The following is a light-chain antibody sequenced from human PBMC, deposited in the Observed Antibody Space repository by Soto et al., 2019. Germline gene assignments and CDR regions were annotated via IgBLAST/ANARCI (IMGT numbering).Light chain of an antibody. Sequence: EIVLTQSPATLSLSPGERATLSCRASQTFSSHLAWYQQKPGQAPRLRIYDASKRATGIPASFSGRGSGTGFAPTSGSLAPEDFAVYYCQQRSNWPPVITFGQGTRLEIK. V-gene: IGKV3-11*01. CDR2: DAS. CDR3: QQRSNWPPVIT. J-gene: IGKJ5*01. CDR1: QTFSSH.